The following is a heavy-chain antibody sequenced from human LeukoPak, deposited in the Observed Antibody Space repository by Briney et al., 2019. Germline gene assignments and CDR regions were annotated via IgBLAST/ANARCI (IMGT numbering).Heavy chain of an antibody. CDR3: ARADTVTMIFDY. CDR1: GGTFSSYA. V-gene: IGHV1-69*13. J-gene: IGHJ4*02. Sequence: ASVKVSCKASGGTFSSYAISWVRQAPGQGLEWMGGIIPIFGTANYAQKFQGRVTITADESTSTAYMGLSSLRSEDTAVYYCARADTVTMIFDYRGQGTLVTVSS. D-gene: IGHD4-17*01. CDR2: IIPIFGTA.